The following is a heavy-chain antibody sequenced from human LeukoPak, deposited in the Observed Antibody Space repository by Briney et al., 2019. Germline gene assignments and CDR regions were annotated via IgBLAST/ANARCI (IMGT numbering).Heavy chain of an antibody. J-gene: IGHJ3*02. Sequence: GALRLSCAASGFTFSSYAMSWVRQAPGKGLEWVSAISGSGGSTYYADSVKGRFTISRDNSKNTLYLQMNSLRAEDTAVYYCAKDLYSNYGNDASDIWGQGTMVTVSS. CDR3: AKDLYSNYGNDASDI. CDR1: GFTFSSYA. V-gene: IGHV3-23*01. CDR2: ISGSGGST. D-gene: IGHD4-11*01.